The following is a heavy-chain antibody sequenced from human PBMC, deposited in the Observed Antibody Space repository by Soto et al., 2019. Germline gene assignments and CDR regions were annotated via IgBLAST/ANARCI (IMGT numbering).Heavy chain of an antibody. CDR3: ARGSYDFWSGYYMLPYYYYGMDV. CDR1: GYTFTSYD. D-gene: IGHD3-3*01. J-gene: IGHJ6*02. CDR2: MNPNSGNT. V-gene: IGHV1-8*01. Sequence: QVQLVQSGAEVKKPGASVKVSCKASGYTFTSYDINWVRQATGQGLEWMGWMNPNSGNTGYAQKFQGRVPMTRNTSISTAYMELSSLRSEDTAVYYCARGSYDFWSGYYMLPYYYYGMDVWGQGTTVTVSS.